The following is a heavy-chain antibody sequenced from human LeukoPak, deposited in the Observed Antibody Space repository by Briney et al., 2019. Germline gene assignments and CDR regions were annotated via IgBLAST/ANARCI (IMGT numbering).Heavy chain of an antibody. D-gene: IGHD3-16*02. CDR2: INHSGST. CDR1: GGSFSGYY. CDR3: ARTMITFGGVIVIPGSSWFDP. Sequence: PSETLSLTRAVYGGSFSGYYWSWIRQPPGKGLEWIGEINHSGSTNYNPSLKSRVTMSVDTSKNQFSLKLSSVTAADTAVYYCARTMITFGGVIVIPGSSWFDPWGQGTLVTVSS. V-gene: IGHV4-34*01. J-gene: IGHJ5*02.